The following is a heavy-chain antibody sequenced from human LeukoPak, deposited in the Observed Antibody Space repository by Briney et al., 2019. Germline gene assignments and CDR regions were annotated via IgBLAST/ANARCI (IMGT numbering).Heavy chain of an antibody. Sequence: SETLSLTCTVSGDSISSSSSYWGWIRQPPGEGLEWIGSIYYSGSTYYNTSLKSRVTISVDTSKNQFSLKLSSVTAADTAVYYCAGKMTTVTQDAFDIWGQGTMVTVSS. V-gene: IGHV4-39*01. J-gene: IGHJ3*02. CDR2: IYYSGST. D-gene: IGHD4-17*01. CDR1: GDSISSSSSY. CDR3: AGKMTTVTQDAFDI.